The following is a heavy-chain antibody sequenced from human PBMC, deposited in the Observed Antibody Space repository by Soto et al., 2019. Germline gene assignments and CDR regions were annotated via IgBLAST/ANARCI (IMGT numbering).Heavy chain of an antibody. J-gene: IGHJ5*02. CDR3: ASGKSWGRTPLSWFDP. V-gene: IGHV1-69*13. Sequence: VKFPCPASGGTFRTYAISSVRQAPGQAPEWMRGIIPSFGNANYAQKYQGRVTITAVDAESTAYMELSSLRSEDTAVYYCASGKSWGRTPLSWFDPWGQGTLVTVSS. CDR2: IIPSFGNA. D-gene: IGHD7-27*01. CDR1: GGTFRTYA.